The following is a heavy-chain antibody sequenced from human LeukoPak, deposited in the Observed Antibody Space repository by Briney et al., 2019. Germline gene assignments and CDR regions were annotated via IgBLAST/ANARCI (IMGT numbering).Heavy chain of an antibody. Sequence: PGGSLRLSCAASGFTFSSYGMHWVRQAPGKGLEWVAFIRYDGSNKYYADSVKGRFTISRDNAKNTLYLQMNSLRVEDTAVYHCVRSDWFDPWGQGTLVTVSS. CDR2: IRYDGSNK. J-gene: IGHJ5*02. CDR1: GFTFSSYG. V-gene: IGHV3-30*02. CDR3: VRSDWFDP.